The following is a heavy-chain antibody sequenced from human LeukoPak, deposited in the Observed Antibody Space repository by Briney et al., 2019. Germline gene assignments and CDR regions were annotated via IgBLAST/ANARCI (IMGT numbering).Heavy chain of an antibody. V-gene: IGHV3-23*01. D-gene: IGHD1-26*01. CDR3: AKDRVGATNY. CDR2: ISDSGNT. Sequence: GGSLRLSCAASGFTLSSYAMSWVRQAPGKGLEWVSAISDSGNTYHADSVKGRFTISRDNSKNTLYLQMNSLRAEDTAVYYCAKDRVGATNYWGQGTLVTVSS. CDR1: GFTLSSYA. J-gene: IGHJ4*02.